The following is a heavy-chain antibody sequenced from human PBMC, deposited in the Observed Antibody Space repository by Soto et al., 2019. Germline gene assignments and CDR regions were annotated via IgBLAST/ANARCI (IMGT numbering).Heavy chain of an antibody. Sequence: GASVKVSCKASGYTFTSHDIHWVRQATGQGLEWMGWVSPNSGNTGYAQRFQGRLTMTGDTSKSTAYMEVSRLTSEDTTIYYCARAYGAGSFDFWGQGTLVTASS. CDR2: VSPNSGNT. V-gene: IGHV1-8*01. D-gene: IGHD3-10*01. CDR1: GYTFTSHD. CDR3: ARAYGAGSFDF. J-gene: IGHJ5*01.